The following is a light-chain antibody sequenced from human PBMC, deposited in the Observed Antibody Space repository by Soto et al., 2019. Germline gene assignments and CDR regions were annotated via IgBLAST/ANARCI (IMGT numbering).Light chain of an antibody. CDR2: YDN. Sequence: SYEPTQPPSVSVAPGKTARFTCGGNNIGSKSVHWYQQRPGQAPVLVIYYDNDRPSGIPERFSGSNSGNTATLTISRVEAGDEADYYCQVWDTSSDHVVIGGGTKVTVL. CDR1: NIGSKS. V-gene: IGLV3-21*04. CDR3: QVWDTSSDHVV. J-gene: IGLJ2*01.